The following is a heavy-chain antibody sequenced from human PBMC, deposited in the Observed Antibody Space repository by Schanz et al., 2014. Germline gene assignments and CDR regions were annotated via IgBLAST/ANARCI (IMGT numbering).Heavy chain of an antibody. D-gene: IGHD3-10*01. J-gene: IGHJ5*02. CDR2: VYATGRT. CDR1: GASVSSFY. CDR3: ARTLVNGSRKWFVP. V-gene: IGHV4-4*07. Sequence: QVQLQESGPGLVKPSETLSLTCAVSGASVSSFYWSWIRQPAGKGLEWIGHVYATGRTKYNPSLKGQVTMSVDPSQRQISLKLTSVPAADTAVYYCARTLVNGSRKWFVPWGPGTQVTVSS.